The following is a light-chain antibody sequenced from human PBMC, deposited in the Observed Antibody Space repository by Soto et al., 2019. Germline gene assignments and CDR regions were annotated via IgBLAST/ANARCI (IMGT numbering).Light chain of an antibody. Sequence: QMTQSPSTLSASVGDRVTITCRASQSISSWLAWYQQKPGKAPNLLIYDASTLESGVPSRFSGSGSGTEFTLTISSLQPDDFATYYCQEYKSYSGITFGQGTRLEIK. J-gene: IGKJ5*01. V-gene: IGKV1-5*01. CDR2: DAS. CDR3: QEYKSYSGIT. CDR1: QSISSW.